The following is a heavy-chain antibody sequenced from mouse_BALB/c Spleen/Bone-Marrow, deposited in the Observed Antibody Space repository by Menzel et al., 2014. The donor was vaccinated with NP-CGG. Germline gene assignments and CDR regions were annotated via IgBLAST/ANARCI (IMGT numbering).Heavy chain of an antibody. CDR1: DFNIKDTY. J-gene: IGHJ3*01. Sequence: DVQLVESGAELVKPGASVKLSCTASDFNIKDTYMHWVKQRPEQGLEWIGRIDPANGNTKYDPKFQGKATITADTSSNTAYLQLSSLTSEDTAVYYCAGDGAYWGQGTLVTVSA. CDR2: IDPANGNT. D-gene: IGHD3-3*01. V-gene: IGHV14-3*02. CDR3: AGDGAY.